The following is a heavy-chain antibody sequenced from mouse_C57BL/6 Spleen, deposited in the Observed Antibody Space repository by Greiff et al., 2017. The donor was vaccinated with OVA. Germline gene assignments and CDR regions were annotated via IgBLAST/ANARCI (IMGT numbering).Heavy chain of an antibody. D-gene: IGHD1-1*01. CDR3: ARGITTVVARYFDV. CDR2: IYPGDGDT. CDR1: GYAFSSYW. V-gene: IGHV1-80*01. Sequence: VQVVESGAELVKPGASVKISCKASGYAFSSYWMNWVKQRPGKGLEWIGQIYPGDGDTNYNGKFKGKATLTADKSSSTAYMQLSSLTSEDSAVDVCARGITTVVARYFDVWGTGTTVTVSS. J-gene: IGHJ1*03.